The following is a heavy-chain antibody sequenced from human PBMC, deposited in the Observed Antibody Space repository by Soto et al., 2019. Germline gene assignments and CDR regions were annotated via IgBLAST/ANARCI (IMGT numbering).Heavy chain of an antibody. CDR2: ISGDGGTI. J-gene: IGHJ4*02. Sequence: QSGGSLRLSCAASGFTFSSFFMHWVRQVPGEGLEWVSRISGDGGTISYADSVKGRFTISRDNAKNTLYLQMNSLRAEDTAVYYCARDYDSSGFNSDYWGQGTPVTVSS. V-gene: IGHV3-74*01. CDR3: ARDYDSSGFNSDY. CDR1: GFTFSSFF. D-gene: IGHD3-22*01.